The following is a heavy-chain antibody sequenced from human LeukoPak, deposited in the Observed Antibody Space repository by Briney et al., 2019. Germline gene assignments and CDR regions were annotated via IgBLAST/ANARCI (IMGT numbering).Heavy chain of an antibody. V-gene: IGHV3-53*01. J-gene: IGHJ4*02. D-gene: IGHD5-24*01. Sequence: PGGSLRLSCAVSGFTVSSNYMSWVRQAPGKGLELFSVIYSDGSTYYADSVKGRFTVSRDTSKNTVYLQMNSLRAEDTAVYYCARVPERWLQFTFDYWGQGTLVTVSS. CDR3: ARVPERWLQFTFDY. CDR2: IYSDGST. CDR1: GFTVSSNY.